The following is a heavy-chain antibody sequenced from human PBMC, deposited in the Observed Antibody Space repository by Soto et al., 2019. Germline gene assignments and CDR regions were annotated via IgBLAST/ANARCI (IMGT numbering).Heavy chain of an antibody. J-gene: IGHJ4*02. D-gene: IGHD3-9*01. CDR1: GFTVSSNY. CDR2: IYSGGST. CDR3: ARDLYRGKGLRYFDWYTSILYY. Sequence: GGSLRLSCAASGFTVSSNYMSWVRQAPGKGLEWVSVIYSGGSTYYADSVKGRFTISRDNSKNTLYLQMNSLRAEDTAVYYCARDLYRGKGLRYFDWYTSILYYWGRGTLVTVSS. V-gene: IGHV3-53*01.